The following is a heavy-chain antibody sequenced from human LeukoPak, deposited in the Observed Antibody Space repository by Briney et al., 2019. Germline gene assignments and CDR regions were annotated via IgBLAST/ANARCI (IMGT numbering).Heavy chain of an antibody. Sequence: SETLSLTCTVSGGSISGSSYCWGWIRQPPGKGLEWIGSIYYSGNTYYNRSLKSRVTISVDTSKNQFSLKLSSVTATDTATYYCARSHSAAGAISNWFDPWGRGTLVTVSS. CDR3: ARSHSAAGAISNWFDP. V-gene: IGHV4-39*01. CDR2: IYYSGNT. CDR1: GGSISGSSYC. D-gene: IGHD2-2*01. J-gene: IGHJ5*02.